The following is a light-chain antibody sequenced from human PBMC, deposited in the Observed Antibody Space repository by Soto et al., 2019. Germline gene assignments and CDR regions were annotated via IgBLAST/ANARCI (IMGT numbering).Light chain of an antibody. J-gene: IGLJ1*01. CDR3: AAWDDSLSGPSYV. CDR1: SSNIGSNY. Sequence: QSVLTQPPSASGTPGQRATISCSGSSSNIGSNYVYWYQQLPGTAPKLLIYRNNQRPSGVPDRFSGSKSGTSASLAISGLRSEDEADYYCAAWDDSLSGPSYVFGTGTKVTVL. CDR2: RNN. V-gene: IGLV1-47*01.